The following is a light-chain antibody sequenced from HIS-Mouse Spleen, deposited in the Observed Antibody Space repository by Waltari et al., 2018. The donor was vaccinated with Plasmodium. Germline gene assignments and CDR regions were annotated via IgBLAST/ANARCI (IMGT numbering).Light chain of an antibody. CDR3: QQYYSYPYT. V-gene: IGKV1-8*01. CDR1: QGISSY. Sequence: AIRMTQSPSSFSASTRDIVTITCRASQGISSYLAVYQQKPGKAPKLLIYAASTLQSGVPSRVSGSGSGTDFTLTISCLQSEDFATYYCQQYYSYPYTFGQGTKLEIK. J-gene: IGKJ2*01. CDR2: AAS.